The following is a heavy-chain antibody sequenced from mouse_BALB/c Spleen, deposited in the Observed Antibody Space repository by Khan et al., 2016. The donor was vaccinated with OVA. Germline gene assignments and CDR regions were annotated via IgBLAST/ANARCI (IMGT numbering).Heavy chain of an antibody. CDR3: ARCGTSDYTWFAY. CDR2: ISYSGNT. Sequence: MQLEESGPSLVKPSQTLSLTCSVTGDSITSGYWNWIRKFPGNEFEYMGYISYSGNTYQNPSLKSRISITRDTSKNQYYLHLNSVTTEDTATYYCARCGTSDYTWFAYWGQGTLVTVSA. D-gene: IGHD3-1*01. CDR1: GDSITSGY. J-gene: IGHJ3*01. V-gene: IGHV3-8*02.